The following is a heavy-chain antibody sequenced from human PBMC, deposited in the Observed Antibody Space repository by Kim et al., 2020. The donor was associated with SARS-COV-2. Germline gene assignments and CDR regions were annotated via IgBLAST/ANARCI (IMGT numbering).Heavy chain of an antibody. Sequence: GGSLRLSCVASGFNFGTFDMSWVRQAPGKGLKWVSVIKGQDDSTYYADSVRGRLTISRDNSKNTLYMQMNSLRAEDTAVYYCAKDSGRLDSSGWGYDYCGMDVWGQGTKVTVSS. V-gene: IGHV3-23*01. CDR2: IKGQDDST. J-gene: IGHJ6*02. CDR3: AKDSGRLDSSGWGYDYCGMDV. D-gene: IGHD6-19*01. CDR1: GFNFGTFD.